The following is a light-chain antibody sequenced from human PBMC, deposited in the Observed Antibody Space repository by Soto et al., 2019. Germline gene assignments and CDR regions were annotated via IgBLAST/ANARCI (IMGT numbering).Light chain of an antibody. V-gene: IGLV2-14*01. Sequence: QSALTQPASVSGSPGQSITIYCTGTSSDVGNYKYVSWYQQHPGKAPKLMIYEVSNRPSGVSNRFSGSKSGNTASLTISGLQAEDETDYYCFSYTSSGTYVFGTGTKLTV. CDR1: SSDVGNYKY. J-gene: IGLJ1*01. CDR2: EVS. CDR3: FSYTSSGTYV.